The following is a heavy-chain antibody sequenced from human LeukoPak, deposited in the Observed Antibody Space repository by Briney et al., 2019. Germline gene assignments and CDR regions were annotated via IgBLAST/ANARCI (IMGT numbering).Heavy chain of an antibody. D-gene: IGHD6-19*01. CDR1: VYTFTMYD. CDR3: ARVEQWLVQGYYYYMDV. CDR2: MNPNSGNT. Sequence: GASVTVSFTSSVYTFTMYDINWVRQATGQGREWMGWMNPNSGNTAYAQKFQARVTMTRNTSISTAYMELSSLRSADTAVYYCARVEQWLVQGYYYYMDVWGKGTTVTVSS. V-gene: IGHV1-8*01. J-gene: IGHJ6*03.